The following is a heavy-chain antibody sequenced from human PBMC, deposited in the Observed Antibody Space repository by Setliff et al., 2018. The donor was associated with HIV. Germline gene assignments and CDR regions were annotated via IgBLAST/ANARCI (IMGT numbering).Heavy chain of an antibody. CDR3: AKDLGGTTAHY. V-gene: IGHV3-48*03. CDR2: ISSSGSTI. CDR1: GFTFSSYE. D-gene: IGHD1-7*01. J-gene: IGHJ4*02. Sequence: GGSLRLSCAASGFTFSSYEMNWVRQAPGKGLEWVSYISSSGSTIYYADSVKGRFTISRDNSKNTLYLQMNSLRAEDTAVYYCAKDLGGTTAHYWGQGTLVTVSS.